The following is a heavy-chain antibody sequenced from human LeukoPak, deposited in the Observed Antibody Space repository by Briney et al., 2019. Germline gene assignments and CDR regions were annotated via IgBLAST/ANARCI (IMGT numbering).Heavy chain of an antibody. CDR3: ARGDYGGDYFDY. V-gene: IGHV3-11*05. J-gene: IGHJ4*02. D-gene: IGHD4-23*01. CDR2: ISGSSYYT. CDR1: GFTFSDYY. Sequence: PGGSLRLSCAASGFTFSDYYMSWIRQAPGKGLEWVSYISGSSYYTKYADSVEGRFTISRDNAKNSLYLQMNSLRAEDTAVYYCARGDYGGDYFDYWGQGALVTVSS.